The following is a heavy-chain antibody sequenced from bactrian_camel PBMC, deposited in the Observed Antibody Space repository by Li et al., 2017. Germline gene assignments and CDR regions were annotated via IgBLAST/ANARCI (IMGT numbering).Heavy chain of an antibody. J-gene: IGHJ6*01. CDR3: AAYRDGGTSNFAY. D-gene: IGHD5*01. V-gene: IGHV3S40*01. Sequence: VQLVESGGGLVQPGGSLRLSCAAPGFAFSCYAMNWVRQAPGKGLEWVSTINSGGGTTYYADFAKGRFTISRDNYKNTVYLQMNSLQSEDTALYYCAAYRDGGTSNFAYWGQGTQVTVS. CDR2: INSGGGTT. CDR1: GFAFSCYA.